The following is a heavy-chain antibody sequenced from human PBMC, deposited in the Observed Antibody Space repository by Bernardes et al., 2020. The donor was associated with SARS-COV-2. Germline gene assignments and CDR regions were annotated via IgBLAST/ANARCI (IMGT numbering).Heavy chain of an antibody. J-gene: IGHJ4*02. V-gene: IGHV3-23*01. CDR1: GFTFSSYA. D-gene: IGHD3-10*01. CDR2: ISGSGSNT. Sequence: GGSLRLSCAASGFTFSSYAMNWVRQAPGKGLEWVSTISGSGSNTYYADSVKGRFTISRDNSKDMLYLRMNTQRITARKVKDTAVYWCVKSHYYSTGSFDYWGQGTLVTVSS. CDR3: AVYWCVKSHYYSTGSFDY.